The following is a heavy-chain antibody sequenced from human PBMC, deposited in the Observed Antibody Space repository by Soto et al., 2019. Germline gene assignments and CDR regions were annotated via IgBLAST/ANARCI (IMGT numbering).Heavy chain of an antibody. CDR1: GLPVAGSY. V-gene: IGHV3-53*01. CDR2: IFNDGTT. J-gene: IGHJ6*01. CDR3: VSPLPPAKYHSREV. Sequence: PMGSPRLSCVSSGLPVAGSYMAWCRQAPGKGLEWASVIFNDGTTYYSQYVQGRFTISRDTSKNTLHLQMDRLRDEDTAVYYCVSPLPPAKYHSREVWGQGTTVLVSS.